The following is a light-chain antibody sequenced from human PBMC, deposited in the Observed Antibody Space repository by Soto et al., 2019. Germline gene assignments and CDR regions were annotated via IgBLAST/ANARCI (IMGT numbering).Light chain of an antibody. Sequence: DIVMTQSPDSLAVSLGERATINCKSSQSVLYSSNNKNYLAWYQQKPGQPPKLLIYWASTRESGVPDRFSGRGSGTDFTLTISSLQAEDVAVYYCQQSYSTPRTFGQGTKVEIK. CDR1: QSVLYSSNNKNY. CDR2: WAS. V-gene: IGKV4-1*01. CDR3: QQSYSTPRT. J-gene: IGKJ1*01.